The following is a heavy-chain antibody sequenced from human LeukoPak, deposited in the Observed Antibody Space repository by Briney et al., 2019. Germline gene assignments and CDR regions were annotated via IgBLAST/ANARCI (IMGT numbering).Heavy chain of an antibody. D-gene: IGHD1-26*01. CDR1: GGSISSSSYY. Sequence: PSETLSLTCTVSGGSISSSSYYWGWIRQPPGKGLEWIGSIYYSGSTYYNPSLKSRVTISVDTSKNQFSLKLSSVTAADTAVYYCARDGSNGGFDPWGQGTLVTVSS. V-gene: IGHV4-39*07. J-gene: IGHJ5*02. CDR2: IYYSGST. CDR3: ARDGSNGGFDP.